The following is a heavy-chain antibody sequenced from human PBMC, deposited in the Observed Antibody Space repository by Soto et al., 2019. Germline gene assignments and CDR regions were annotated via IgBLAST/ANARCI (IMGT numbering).Heavy chain of an antibody. D-gene: IGHD6-19*01. V-gene: IGHV3-21*01. CDR3: ARDLAVAGTS. CDR2: ISSSSSYI. Sequence: GGSLRLSCAASGFTFSSYSINWVRQAPGKGLEWVSSISSSSSYIYYADSVKGRFTISRDNAKNSLYLQMNSLRAEDTAVYYCARDLAVAGTSWGQGTLVTVSS. J-gene: IGHJ4*02. CDR1: GFTFSSYS.